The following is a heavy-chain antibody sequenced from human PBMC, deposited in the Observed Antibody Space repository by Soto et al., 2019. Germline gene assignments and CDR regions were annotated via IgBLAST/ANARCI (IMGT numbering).Heavy chain of an antibody. CDR2: INPNSGGT. CDR3: GASGDQDADAFDI. J-gene: IGHJ3*02. Sequence: ASVKVSCKASGYTFTGYYMHWVRQAPGQGLEWMGWINPNSGGTNYAQKFQGWVTMTRDTSISTAYMELSRLRSDDTVVDYCGASGDQDADAFDIWGQGTMVTVSS. D-gene: IGHD1-26*01. V-gene: IGHV1-2*04. CDR1: GYTFTGYY.